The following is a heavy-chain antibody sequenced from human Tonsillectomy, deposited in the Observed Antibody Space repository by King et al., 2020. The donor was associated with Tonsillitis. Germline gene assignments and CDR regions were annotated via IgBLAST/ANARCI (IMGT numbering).Heavy chain of an antibody. D-gene: IGHD1-1*01. Sequence: VQLVESGGDLVQPGGSLRLSCAASGFTFRNYAMHWVRQAPGKGLDYVSGITSNGASAYYVNAIKGRFAISRENTKNILYLHMGSLRVDDGAFYYSARGRDDFFDPYDVWGQGTVVTGSS. CDR1: GFTFRNYA. CDR3: ARGRDDFFDPYDV. CDR2: ITSNGASA. V-gene: IGHV3-64*01. J-gene: IGHJ3*01.